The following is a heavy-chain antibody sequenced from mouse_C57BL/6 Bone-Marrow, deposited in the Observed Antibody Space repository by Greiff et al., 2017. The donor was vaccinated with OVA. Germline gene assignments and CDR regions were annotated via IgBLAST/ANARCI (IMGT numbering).Heavy chain of an antibody. V-gene: IGHV1-80*01. CDR2: IYPGDGDT. J-gene: IGHJ3*01. CDR1: GYAFSSYW. Sequence: VHLVESGAELVKPGASVKISCKASGYAFSSYWMNWVKQRPGKGLEWIGQIYPGDGDTNYNGKFKGKATLTADKSSSTAYMQLSSLTSEDSAVYVCARSGGLRQGWFAYWGQGTLVTVSA. D-gene: IGHD2-4*01. CDR3: ARSGGLRQGWFAY.